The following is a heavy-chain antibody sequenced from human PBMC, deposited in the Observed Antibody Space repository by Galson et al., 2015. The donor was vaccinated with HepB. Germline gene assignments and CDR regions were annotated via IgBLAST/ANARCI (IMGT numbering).Heavy chain of an antibody. Sequence: CAISADSVSSNSAAWNWIRQSPSRGLEWLGRTYYRSKWYNDYAVSVKSRITINPDTSKNQFSLQLNSVTPEDTAVYYCARGCYDFWSAYYGPYYYYYMDVWGKGTTVTVSS. J-gene: IGHJ6*03. CDR1: ADSVSSNSAA. CDR3: ARGCYDFWSAYYGPYYYYYMDV. CDR2: TYYRSKWYN. D-gene: IGHD3-3*01. V-gene: IGHV6-1*01.